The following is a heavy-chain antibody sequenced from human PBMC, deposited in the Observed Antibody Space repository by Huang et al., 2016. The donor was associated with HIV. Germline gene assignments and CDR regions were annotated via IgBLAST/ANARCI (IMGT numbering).Heavy chain of an antibody. V-gene: IGHV1-69*13. J-gene: IGHJ4*02. CDR1: GGGSSSYA. CDR2: ISPIFGKT. D-gene: IGHD5-12*01. Sequence: QVQLVQSGAEVKKPGSSVKLSCQSSGGGSSSYAISWVRQARGEGLEWRGGISPIFGKTDYAPRCQGRGTITADESTNTAYIELSSLEYDDTALYYCARSGPRWGLATIWTLVYWGQGTLVTVSS. CDR3: ARSGPRWGLATIWTLVY.